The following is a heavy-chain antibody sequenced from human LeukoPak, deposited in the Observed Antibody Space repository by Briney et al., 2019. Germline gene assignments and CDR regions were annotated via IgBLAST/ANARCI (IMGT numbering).Heavy chain of an antibody. J-gene: IGHJ4*02. V-gene: IGHV4-34*01. CDR2: INHSGST. Sequence: SETLSLTCAVYGGSFSGYYWSWIRQPPGKGLEWIGEINHSGSTNYNPSLKSRVTISVDTSKNQFSLMLSSVTAADTAVYYCAKRDGYYDSSGYMGDWGQGTLVTVSS. CDR3: AKRDGYYDSSGYMGD. CDR1: GGSFSGYY. D-gene: IGHD3-22*01.